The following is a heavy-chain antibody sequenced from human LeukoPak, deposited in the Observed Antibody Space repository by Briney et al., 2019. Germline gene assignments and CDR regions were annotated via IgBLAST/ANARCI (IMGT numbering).Heavy chain of an antibody. D-gene: IGHD5-24*01. Sequence: ASVKVSCKASGYTLTGYYMHWVRQAPGQGLEWMGWINPNSGGTNYAQKFQGRVTMTRDTPISTAYMELSRLRSDDTAVYYCATSREMATITVFDYWGQGTLVTVSS. V-gene: IGHV1-2*02. CDR1: GYTLTGYY. CDR3: ATSREMATITVFDY. J-gene: IGHJ4*02. CDR2: INPNSGGT.